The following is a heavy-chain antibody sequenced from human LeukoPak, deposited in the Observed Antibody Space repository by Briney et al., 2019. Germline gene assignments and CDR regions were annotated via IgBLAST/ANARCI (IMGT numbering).Heavy chain of an antibody. CDR1: GGSINGYF. CDR2: IRYTGDT. V-gene: IGHV4-59*01. D-gene: IGHD2/OR15-2a*01. Sequence: NPSETLSLTCTVSGGSINGYFWSWLRQSPGKGLEWLGYIRYTGDTDYSPSLKSRLTISVDRSKSQFSLRLSSVTAADTAVYYCARVFRVLDYSYGLDVWGQGTTVTVS. J-gene: IGHJ6*02. CDR3: ARVFRVLDYSYGLDV.